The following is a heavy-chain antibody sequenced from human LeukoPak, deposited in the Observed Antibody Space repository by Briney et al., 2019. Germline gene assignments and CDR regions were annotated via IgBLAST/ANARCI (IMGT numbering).Heavy chain of an antibody. CDR1: GASFSGYY. CDR2: TYHNGST. CDR3: ARARMDCSGGSCYSSYSDY. J-gene: IGHJ4*02. V-gene: IGHV4-34*01. D-gene: IGHD2-15*01. Sequence: PSETLSLTXAVYGASFSGYYWTWIRQTPGKGLEWIGETYHNGSTDYNPSLKSRVTISVDTSKNQFSLKVTSVTAADTAVYFCARARMDCSGGSCYSSYSDYWGQGTLVTVSS.